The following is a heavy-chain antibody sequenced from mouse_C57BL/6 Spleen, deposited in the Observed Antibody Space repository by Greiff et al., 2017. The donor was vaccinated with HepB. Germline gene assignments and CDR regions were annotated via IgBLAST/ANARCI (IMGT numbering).Heavy chain of an antibody. CDR2: IRSKSNNYAT. CDR3: VRCSSYWYFDV. Sequence: EVKLQESGGGLVQPKGSLKLSCAASGFSFNTYAMNWVRQAPGKGLEWVARIRSKSNNYATYYADSVKDRFTISRDDSESMLYLQMNNLKTEDTAMYYCVRCSSYWYFDVWGTGTTVTVSS. V-gene: IGHV10-1*01. J-gene: IGHJ1*03. CDR1: GFSFNTYA. D-gene: IGHD1-1*01.